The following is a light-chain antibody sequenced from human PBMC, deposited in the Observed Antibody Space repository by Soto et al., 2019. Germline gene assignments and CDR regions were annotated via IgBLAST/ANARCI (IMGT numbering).Light chain of an antibody. Sequence: DIQMTQSPSSLSASVGDRVTITCQASQDISNYLNWYQQKPGKAPKLLIYDASNLETGVASRFSGSGSGTDFTFTISSLQPEDIATYCCQQYDNLPPTFGQGTRLEIK. V-gene: IGKV1-33*01. J-gene: IGKJ5*01. CDR1: QDISNY. CDR3: QQYDNLPPT. CDR2: DAS.